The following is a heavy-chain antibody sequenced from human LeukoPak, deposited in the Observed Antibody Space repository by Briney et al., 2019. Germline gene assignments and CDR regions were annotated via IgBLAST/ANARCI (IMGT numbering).Heavy chain of an antibody. D-gene: IGHD1-1*01. Sequence: GGSLRLSCAASGFTFSTYGMHGVRQPPGKGLEWVAFIPFDGNNEYYADSVKGRFTISRDNFKNTLYLQLNSLRAEDTAVYYCAKTWNDVLDYWGQGTLVTVSS. V-gene: IGHV3-30*02. CDR2: IPFDGNNE. CDR1: GFTFSTYG. J-gene: IGHJ4*02. CDR3: AKTWNDVLDY.